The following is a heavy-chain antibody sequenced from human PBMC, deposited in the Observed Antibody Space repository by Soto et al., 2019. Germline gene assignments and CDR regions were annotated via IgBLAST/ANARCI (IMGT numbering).Heavy chain of an antibody. J-gene: IGHJ6*03. CDR1: GGSISSGGYY. CDR2: IYYSGST. Sequence: PSETLSLTCTVSGGSISSGGYYWSWIRQHPGKGLEWIGYIYYSGSTYYNPSLKSRVTISVDTSKNQFSLKLSSVTAADTAVYYCAREHLTTGYYYYYMDVWGKGTKVTVSS. CDR3: AREHLTTGYYYYYMDV. V-gene: IGHV4-31*03. D-gene: IGHD4-17*01.